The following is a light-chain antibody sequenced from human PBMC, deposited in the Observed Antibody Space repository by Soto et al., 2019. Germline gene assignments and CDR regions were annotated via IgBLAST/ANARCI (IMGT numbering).Light chain of an antibody. J-gene: IGKJ4*01. CDR3: QQRSNWPRTPLT. Sequence: EVVLTQSPATLSLSPGESATLSCRASQSVSSYLAWYQQKPGQAPRLLIYDASNRATGIPARFSGSGSGTDFTLTISSLEPEDFAVYYCQQRSNWPRTPLTFGGGSKVYIK. V-gene: IGKV3-11*01. CDR2: DAS. CDR1: QSVSSY.